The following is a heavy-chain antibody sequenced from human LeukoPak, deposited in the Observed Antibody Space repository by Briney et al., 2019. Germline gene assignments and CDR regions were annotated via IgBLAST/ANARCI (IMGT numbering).Heavy chain of an antibody. D-gene: IGHD2-2*01. Sequence: GASVKVSCKVSGYTLTELSMHWVRQAPGKGLEWMGGFDPEDGETIYAQKFRGRVTLTEDTSTDTAYMELSSLRSADTAMYYCAINAYCSSNSCWGNYYYYYMDVWGKGTTVTVSS. CDR3: AINAYCSSNSCWGNYYYYYMDV. CDR2: FDPEDGET. V-gene: IGHV1-24*01. J-gene: IGHJ6*03. CDR1: GYTLTELS.